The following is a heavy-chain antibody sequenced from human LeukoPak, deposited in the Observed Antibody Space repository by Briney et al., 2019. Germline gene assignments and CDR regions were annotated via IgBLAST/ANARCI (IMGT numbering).Heavy chain of an antibody. Sequence: GGSLRLSCAASGFTFSSYWMHWVRQAPGKGLVWVSRINSDGSSTSYADSVKGRFTISRDNAKNTLYLQMNSLRAEDTAVYYCAREARYSYGYEPHYFDYWGQGTLVTVSS. CDR2: INSDGSST. CDR3: AREARYSYGYEPHYFDY. D-gene: IGHD5-18*01. V-gene: IGHV3-74*01. J-gene: IGHJ4*02. CDR1: GFTFSSYW.